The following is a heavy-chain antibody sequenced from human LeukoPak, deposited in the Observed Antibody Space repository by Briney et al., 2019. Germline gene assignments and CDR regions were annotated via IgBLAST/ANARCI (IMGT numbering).Heavy chain of an antibody. CDR1: GGSISSSSYY. Sequence: SETLSLTCTVSGGSISSSSYYWGWIRQPPGKGLEWIGSIYYSGSTYYNPSLKSRVTISVDTSKNQFSLKLSSVTAADTAVYYCARLGISAFDPWGQGTLVTVSS. CDR2: IYYSGST. CDR3: ARLGISAFDP. J-gene: IGHJ5*02. D-gene: IGHD3-10*01. V-gene: IGHV4-39*07.